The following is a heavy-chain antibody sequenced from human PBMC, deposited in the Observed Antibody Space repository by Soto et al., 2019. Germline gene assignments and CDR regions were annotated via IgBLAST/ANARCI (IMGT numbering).Heavy chain of an antibody. CDR2: ISGYNGNT. V-gene: IGHV1-18*01. D-gene: IGHD3-22*01. CDR1: GYTSSGYTSFNYG. Sequence: ASVQVSFKPSGYTSSGYTSFNYGITWLEQATGQGLEWMGWISGYNGNTNYAQNFQGRVTITTDTSTSTVYMELRSLRSDDTAMFYCASGRYDASGYFDYWGQGTLVTVSS. CDR3: ASGRYDASGYFDY. J-gene: IGHJ4*02.